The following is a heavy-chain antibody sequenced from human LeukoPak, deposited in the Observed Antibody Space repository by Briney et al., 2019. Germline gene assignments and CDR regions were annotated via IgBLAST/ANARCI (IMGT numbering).Heavy chain of an antibody. CDR2: ISAYNGNT. CDR3: ARESYTVTTGSFDP. D-gene: IGHD4-11*01. V-gene: IGHV1-18*01. CDR1: GYTFTSYG. Sequence: ASVKVSCKASGYTFTSYGISWVRQAPGQGLEWMGWISAYNGNTNYAQKLQGRVNMTTDTSTSTAYMELRSLRSDDTAVYYCARESYTVTTGSFDPWGQGTLVTVSS. J-gene: IGHJ5*02.